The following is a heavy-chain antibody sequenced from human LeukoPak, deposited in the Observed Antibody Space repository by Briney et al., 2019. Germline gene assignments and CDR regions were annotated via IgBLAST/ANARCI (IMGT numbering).Heavy chain of an antibody. Sequence: SVKVSCKASGGTFSSYAISWVRQAPGQGLEWMGGIIPIFGTAHYAQKFQGRVTITADESTSTAYMELSSLRSEDTAVYYCARDRLDYYGSGSYYNGLDYWDQGTLVTVSS. CDR1: GGTFSSYA. CDR3: ARDRLDYYGSGSYYNGLDY. D-gene: IGHD3-10*01. J-gene: IGHJ4*02. V-gene: IGHV1-69*01. CDR2: IIPIFGTA.